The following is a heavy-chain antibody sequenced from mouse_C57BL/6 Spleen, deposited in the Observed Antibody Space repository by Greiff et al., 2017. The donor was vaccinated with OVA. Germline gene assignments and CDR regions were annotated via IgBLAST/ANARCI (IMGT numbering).Heavy chain of an antibody. D-gene: IGHD1-1*01. J-gene: IGHJ3*01. CDR2: IRLKSDNYAT. CDR1: GFTFSNYW. V-gene: IGHV6-3*01. CDR3: TEDGSSSFAY. Sequence: EVKVEESGGGLVQPGGSMKLSCVASGFTFSNYWMNWVRQSPEKGLEWVAQIRLKSDNYATHYAESVKGRFTISRDDSKSSVYLQMNNLRGEDTGIYYCTEDGSSSFAYWGQGTLVTVSA.